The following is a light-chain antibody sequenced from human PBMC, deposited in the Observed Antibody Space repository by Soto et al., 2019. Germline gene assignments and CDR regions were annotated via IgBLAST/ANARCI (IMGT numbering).Light chain of an antibody. CDR1: RSDIGAYNF. J-gene: IGLJ2*01. CDR3: TSWTTSTTMK. Sequence: QSVLTQPASVSGSPGQSITISCTGTRSDIGAYNFVSWYQQHPGEVPKLILYDVNVRPSGVSNRFSGSHSGNPASLTISGLQAEDGADYYCTSWTTSTTMKFGGGTKVTVL. V-gene: IGLV2-14*03. CDR2: DVN.